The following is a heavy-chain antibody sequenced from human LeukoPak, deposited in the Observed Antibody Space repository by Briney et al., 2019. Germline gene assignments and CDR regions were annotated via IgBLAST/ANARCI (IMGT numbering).Heavy chain of an antibody. CDR3: AKDRRLAAFDY. V-gene: IGHV3-7*03. Sequence: GGSLRLSCAASGFTFSSYWMSWVRQAPGKGVEWVANIKQDGSEKYYVDSVKGRFTISRDNAKNSLYLQMNSLRVEDTAVYYCAKDRRLAAFDYGGQGTLVTVSS. J-gene: IGHJ4*02. D-gene: IGHD6-25*01. CDR1: GFTFSSYW. CDR2: IKQDGSEK.